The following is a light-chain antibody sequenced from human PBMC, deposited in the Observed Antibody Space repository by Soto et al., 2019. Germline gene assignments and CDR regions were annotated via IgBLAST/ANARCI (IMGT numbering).Light chain of an antibody. V-gene: IGKV1-9*01. CDR3: QQLNSYSYT. J-gene: IGKJ2*01. CDR1: LGCSSY. Sequence: IQLTQSPSFLSASVGDRVTIAWLAILGCSSYIGWYQQKPGKAPKLLVYAAYTLESRIPSMDSGSGSETLFTLTISSLQHEDFATYICQQLNSYSYTFGQGTRLEIK. CDR2: AAY.